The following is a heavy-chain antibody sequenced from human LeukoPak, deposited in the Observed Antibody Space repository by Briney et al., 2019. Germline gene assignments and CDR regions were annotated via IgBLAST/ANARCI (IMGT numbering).Heavy chain of an antibody. CDR1: GFTFSSYG. D-gene: IGHD3-9*01. J-gene: IGHJ3*02. CDR3: ARDEYYDILTGYPTGAFDI. CDR2: IRYDGSNK. Sequence: GGSLRLSCAASGFTFSSYGMHWVRQAPPKGLQWVAVIRYDGSNKYYADSVKGRFNISRDNPKNPLYLQMNSQRAEDTAVYYCARDEYYDILTGYPTGAFDIWGQGTMVTVSS. V-gene: IGHV3-33*01.